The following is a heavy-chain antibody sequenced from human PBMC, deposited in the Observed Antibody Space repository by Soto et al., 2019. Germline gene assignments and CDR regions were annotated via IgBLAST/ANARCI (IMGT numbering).Heavy chain of an antibody. CDR3: AKADGEQWLIPHLDN. J-gene: IGHJ4*02. CDR1: GFNFKKFA. V-gene: IGHV3-23*01. D-gene: IGHD6-19*01. CDR2: ISCCGGST. Sequence: EVHLLEPGGGVVQPGGSLRLSCEASGFNFKKFAMGWVRQAPGEGLEWVSGISCCGGSTFYADSVKGRFSLARDDSKNTLSLQLNSLRVEDTAHYYCAKADGEQWLIPHLDNWGQGTLVTVS.